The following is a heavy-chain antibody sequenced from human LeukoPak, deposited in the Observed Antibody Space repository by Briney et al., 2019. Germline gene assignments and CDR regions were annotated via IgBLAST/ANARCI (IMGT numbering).Heavy chain of an antibody. V-gene: IGHV1-8*03. CDR1: GYTFTSYD. D-gene: IGHD3-3*01. CDR2: MNPNSGNT. Sequence: GASVKVSCKASGYTFTSYDINWVRQATGQGLEWMGWMNPNSGNTGYAQKFQGRVTITRNTSISTAYMELSSLRSEDTAVYYCARGRAHYDFWSGYYYPIDFDYWGQGTLVTVSS. J-gene: IGHJ4*02. CDR3: ARGRAHYDFWSGYYYPIDFDY.